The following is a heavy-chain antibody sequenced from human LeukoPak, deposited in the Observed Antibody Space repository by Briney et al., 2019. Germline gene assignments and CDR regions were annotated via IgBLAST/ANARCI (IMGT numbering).Heavy chain of an antibody. CDR2: IKQDGSEK. J-gene: IGHJ6*02. Sequence: PGGSLRLSCAASGFTFSSYWMSWVRQAPGKGLEWVANIKQDGSEKYYVDSVKGRFTISRDNAKNSLYLQMNSLRAEDTAVYYCARASNQPSYYYGMDVWGQGTTVTVSS. CDR1: GFTFSSYW. V-gene: IGHV3-7*01. CDR3: ARASNQPSYYYGMDV.